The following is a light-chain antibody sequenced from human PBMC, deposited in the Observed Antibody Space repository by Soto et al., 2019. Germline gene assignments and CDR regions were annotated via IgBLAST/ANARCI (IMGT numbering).Light chain of an antibody. CDR3: CSYAGTSYV. CDR1: SSDVGGYNS. V-gene: IGLV2-11*01. Sequence: QSVLTQPASLSGSPGQSITISCTGASSDVGGYNSVSWYQQHPVKAPKLMIYDVNKRPSGVPDRFSGSKSGNTASLTISGLQTEDEADYYCCSYAGTSYVFGTGTKVTVL. CDR2: DVN. J-gene: IGLJ1*01.